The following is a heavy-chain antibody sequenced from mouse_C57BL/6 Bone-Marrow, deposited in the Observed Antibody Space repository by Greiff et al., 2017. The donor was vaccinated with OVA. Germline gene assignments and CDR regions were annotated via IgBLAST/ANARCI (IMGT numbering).Heavy chain of an antibody. V-gene: IGHV10-3*01. CDR2: LRSKSSNYAT. CDR1: GFTFNTYA. D-gene: IGHD1-1*01. J-gene: IGHJ4*01. Sequence: EVKLMESGGGLVQPKGSLKLSCAASGFTFNTYAMHWVRQAPGKGLEWVARLRSKSSNYATYYADSVKDRFTISRDDSQSMLYLQMNNLKTEDTAMYYGVREITTVVGGGAMDYWGQGTSVTVSS. CDR3: VREITTVVGGGAMDY.